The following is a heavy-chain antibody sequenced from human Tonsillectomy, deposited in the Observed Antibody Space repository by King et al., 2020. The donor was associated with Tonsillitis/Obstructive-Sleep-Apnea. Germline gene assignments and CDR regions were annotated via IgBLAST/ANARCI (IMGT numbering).Heavy chain of an antibody. J-gene: IGHJ3*02. CDR1: GFTFDDYA. V-gene: IGHV3-9*01. CDR2: ISWNSGSI. D-gene: IGHD3-10*01. Sequence: VQLVESGGGLVQPGRSLRLSCAASGFTFDDYAMHWVRQAPGKGLEWVSGISWNSGSIGYADSVKGRFTISRDNAKNSLYLQMNSLRAEDTALYYCAKDLGEGSITIVRGVIITGAFEIWGQGTMVTVSS. CDR3: AKDLGEGSITIVRGVIITGAFEI.